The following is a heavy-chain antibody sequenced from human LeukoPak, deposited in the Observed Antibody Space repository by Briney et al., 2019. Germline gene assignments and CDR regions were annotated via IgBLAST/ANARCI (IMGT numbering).Heavy chain of an antibody. D-gene: IGHD3-3*01. Sequence: ASVKVSCKLSGYTGIELSMHWVRQVPGKGLEWMGGFDPEDGETKYAQKFQGRVTMTEDTSTDTAYMELSRLTSEDTAVYYGATHTISGVVTYASLVWGRGTLVTVSS. CDR2: FDPEDGET. J-gene: IGHJ3*01. CDR3: ATHTISGVVTYASLV. V-gene: IGHV1-24*01. CDR1: GYTGIELS.